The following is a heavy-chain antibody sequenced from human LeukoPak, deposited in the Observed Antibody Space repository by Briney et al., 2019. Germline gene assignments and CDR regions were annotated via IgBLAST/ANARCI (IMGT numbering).Heavy chain of an antibody. Sequence: ASVKVSCKASGYIFTDYGISWVRQAPGQGFEWMGWISGYNGNTNYARSLQGRVTMTTDTSTSTTYMELRSLRSDDTAVYYCAKDIHPGLGSGASCCSDYWGQGTLVTVSS. V-gene: IGHV1-18*01. CDR1: GYIFTDYG. J-gene: IGHJ4*02. D-gene: IGHD2-15*01. CDR3: AKDIHPGLGSGASCCSDY. CDR2: ISGYNGNT.